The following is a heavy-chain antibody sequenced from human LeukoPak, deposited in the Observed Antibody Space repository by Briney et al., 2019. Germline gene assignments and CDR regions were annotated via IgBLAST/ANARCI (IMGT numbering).Heavy chain of an antibody. CDR2: IYYGGST. D-gene: IGHD3-3*01. V-gene: IGHV4-39*07. CDR1: GGSILSSSYY. J-gene: IGHJ4*02. CDR3: ARVDRYDFYFDY. Sequence: SETLSLTCTVSGGSILSSSYYWGWIRQPPGKGLEWIGSIYYGGSTDYNPSLKSRVIISVDTSKNQFSLKLSSVTAADTAVYYCARVDRYDFYFDYWGQGTLVTVSS.